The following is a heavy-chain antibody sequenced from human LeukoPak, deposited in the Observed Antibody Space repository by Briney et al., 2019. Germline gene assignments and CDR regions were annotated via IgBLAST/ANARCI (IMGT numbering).Heavy chain of an antibody. J-gene: IGHJ4*02. CDR2: FSGSGGST. V-gene: IGHV3-23*01. D-gene: IGHD6-19*01. Sequence: PGGSLRLSCAASGFTFSSYAMSWVRQAPGKGLEWVSTFSGSGGSTHYADSVKGRFTISRDNSKNTLYLQMNSLRAEDTAVYHCAKTPVYSSGWYLDYWGQGTLVTVSS. CDR1: GFTFSSYA. CDR3: AKTPVYSSGWYLDY.